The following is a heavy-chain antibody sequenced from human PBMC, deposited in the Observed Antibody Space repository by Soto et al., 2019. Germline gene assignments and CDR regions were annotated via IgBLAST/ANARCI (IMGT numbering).Heavy chain of an antibody. J-gene: IGHJ4*02. CDR3: AGYSSGWYNVDD. Sequence: QVQLVQSGADVRQPGSSVTVSCKASGGTFRTHGISWVRQAPGQGLEWMGGIIPMFGSANYAQKFQGRVTIPADESTSTAYMELRSLRYADTAVYYCAGYSSGWYNVDDWGQGTLVTVSS. D-gene: IGHD6-19*01. V-gene: IGHV1-69*01. CDR1: GGTFRTHG. CDR2: IIPMFGSA.